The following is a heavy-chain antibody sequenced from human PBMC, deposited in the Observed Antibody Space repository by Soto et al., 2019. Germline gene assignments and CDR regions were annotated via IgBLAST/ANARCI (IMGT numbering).Heavy chain of an antibody. CDR3: TRGSNSGAVKGHDY. CDR1: GYTLSNYW. Sequence: EVQLVESGGGLVQPGGSLRLSCAASGYTLSNYWMHWVRQAPGKGLVWVSRINSDGSGTSYADSVKGRFTISRDNAKNTLYLQMNSLRAEDTAVYYCTRGSNSGAVKGHDYWGQGTLVTVSS. V-gene: IGHV3-74*01. CDR2: INSDGSGT. J-gene: IGHJ4*02. D-gene: IGHD6-6*01.